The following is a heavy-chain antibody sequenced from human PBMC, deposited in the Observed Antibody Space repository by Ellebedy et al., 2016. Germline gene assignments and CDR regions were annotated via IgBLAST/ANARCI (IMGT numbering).Heavy chain of an antibody. CDR2: ISYDGSNK. CDR3: ARGRRGVDLVVPSH. CDR1: GFTFSSYA. D-gene: IGHD2-2*01. J-gene: IGHJ4*02. V-gene: IGHV3-30-3*01. Sequence: GESLKISXAASGFTFSSYAMHWVRQAPGKGLEWVAVISYDGSNKYYADSVKGRFTISRDNSKNTLYLQMNSLRAEDTAVYYCARGRRGVDLVVPSHWGQGTLVTVSS.